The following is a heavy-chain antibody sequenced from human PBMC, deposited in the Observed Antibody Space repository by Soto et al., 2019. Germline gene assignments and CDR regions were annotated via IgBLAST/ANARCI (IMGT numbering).Heavy chain of an antibody. D-gene: IGHD2-2*01. Sequence: QVQLVESGGGVVQPGRSLRLSCAASGFTFRNYAMHWVRRAPGKGLEWVALISFNASSKYYADAGKGRFTISRDNSKHSLYLQMHSLTPEDTAMYYCAKDINGYCSTNSGSWAVESWGQGTLVIVSS. CDR1: GFTFRNYA. CDR2: ISFNASSK. J-gene: IGHJ4*02. V-gene: IGHV3-30*18. CDR3: AKDINGYCSTNSGSWAVES.